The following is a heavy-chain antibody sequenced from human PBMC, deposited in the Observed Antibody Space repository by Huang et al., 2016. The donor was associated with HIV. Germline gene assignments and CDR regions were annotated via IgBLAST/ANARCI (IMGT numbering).Heavy chain of an antibody. CDR2: SGNRAESYTT. Sequence: EEQLVESGGGFVQPGGSLRLSCAVAGFTVSDHYIDWVRQAPGKGLEWVGRSGNRAESYTTEYAASVKGRFAISRDDSKNSLYLHMNSLKTEDTAVYHCTKGYSGVSVYAFDIWGQGTMVTVSS. CDR3: TKGYSGVSVYAFDI. D-gene: IGHD2-15*01. CDR1: GFTVSDHY. V-gene: IGHV3-72*01. J-gene: IGHJ3*02.